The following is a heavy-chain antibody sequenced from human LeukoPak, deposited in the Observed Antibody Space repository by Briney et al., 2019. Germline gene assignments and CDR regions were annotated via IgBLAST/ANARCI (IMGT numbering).Heavy chain of an antibody. CDR3: AEGQLPTGFDY. CDR2: IYYSGST. Sequence: SSETLSLTCTVSGGSISSYYWSWIRQPPGKGLEWIGYIYYSGSTNYNPSLKSRVTISVDTSKNQFSLKLSSVTAADTAVYYCAEGQLPTGFDYWGQGTLVTVSS. J-gene: IGHJ4*02. V-gene: IGHV4-59*01. CDR1: GGSISSYY. D-gene: IGHD4-23*01.